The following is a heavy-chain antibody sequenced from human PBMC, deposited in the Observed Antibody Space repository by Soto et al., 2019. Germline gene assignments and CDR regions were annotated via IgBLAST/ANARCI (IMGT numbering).Heavy chain of an antibody. CDR1: GGSISSYY. J-gene: IGHJ6*02. V-gene: IGHV4-59*01. CDR2: IYYSGST. CDR3: ARVRTPSSGYFIYYYYGMDV. Sequence: SETLSLTCTVSGGSISSYYWSWIRQPPGKGLEWIGYIYYSGSTNYNPSLKSRVTISVDTSKNQFSLKLSSVTAADTAVYYCARVRTPSSGYFIYYYYGMDVWGQGTTVTVSS. D-gene: IGHD3-22*01.